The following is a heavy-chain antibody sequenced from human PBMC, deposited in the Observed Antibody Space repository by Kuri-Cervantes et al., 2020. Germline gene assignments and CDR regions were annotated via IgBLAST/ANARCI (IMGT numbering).Heavy chain of an antibody. CDR3: ARGRSSWYSSRPTTWYYYYVMDV. Sequence: SCAVSGGSISSGGYSWSWIRQPPGKGLEWIGYIYHSGCTYYNPSLKSRVTISVDTSKNQFSLKLSSVTAADTAVYYCARGRSSWYSSRPTTWYYYYVMDVWGQGTTVTVSS. V-gene: IGHV4-30-2*01. CDR2: IYHSGCT. CDR1: GGSISSGGYS. J-gene: IGHJ6*02. D-gene: IGHD6-13*01.